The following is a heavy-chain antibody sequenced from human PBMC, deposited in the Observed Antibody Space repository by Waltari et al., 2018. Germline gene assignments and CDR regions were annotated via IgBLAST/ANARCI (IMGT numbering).Heavy chain of an antibody. CDR2: IHHSGNT. CDR1: GGSFSDYY. V-gene: IGHV4-34*02. J-gene: IGHJ4*02. CDR3: ARLVVVRSAVGAYYFDY. D-gene: IGHD2-15*01. Sequence: QVQLQQWGAGLLKPSETLSLTCDVYGGSFSDYYWSWIRQPPGKGLEWIGEIHHSGNTNYNPSLKSRVIVSIYTSKDQFSRKLTAVTAADTAVYYCARLVVVRSAVGAYYFDYWSQGTLVTVSS.